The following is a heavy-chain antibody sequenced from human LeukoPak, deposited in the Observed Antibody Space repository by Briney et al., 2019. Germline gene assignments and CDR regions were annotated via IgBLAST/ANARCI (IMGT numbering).Heavy chain of an antibody. CDR1: GYTFTAYH. V-gene: IGHV1-2*06. Sequence: ASVKVSCKASGYTFTAYHMHWVRQAPGQGLEWMGRIIPNSGATNYAQNFQGRVTMTRDTSISTAYMELSRLRSDDTAVYYCAGGISGGFDIWGQGTMVTVSS. D-gene: IGHD2-15*01. CDR3: AGGISGGFDI. CDR2: IIPNSGAT. J-gene: IGHJ3*02.